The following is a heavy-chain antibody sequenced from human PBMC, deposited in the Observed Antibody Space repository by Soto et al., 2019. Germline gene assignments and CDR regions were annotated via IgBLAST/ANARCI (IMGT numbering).Heavy chain of an antibody. CDR3: ARDPLAYCGGDCPEDYYYGMDV. Sequence: QVQLVQSGAEVKKPGSSVKVSCKASGGTFSSYAISWVRQAPGQGLEWMGGIIPIFGTANYAQKFQDRVTITADESTSPAYMELSSLRSEDTAVYYCARDPLAYCGGDCPEDYYYGMDVWGQGTTVTVSS. CDR1: GGTFSSYA. J-gene: IGHJ6*02. CDR2: IIPIFGTA. D-gene: IGHD2-21*02. V-gene: IGHV1-69*01.